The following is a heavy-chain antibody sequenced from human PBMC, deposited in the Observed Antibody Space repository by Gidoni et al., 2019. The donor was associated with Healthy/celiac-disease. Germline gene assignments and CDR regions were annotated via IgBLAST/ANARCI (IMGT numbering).Heavy chain of an antibody. J-gene: IGHJ6*03. CDR2: ISSSGGTT. V-gene: IGHV3-64D*06. Sequence: EVQLVESGGGLVQPGGSLRLSCSASGFTFSSYAMHWVRQAPGKGLEYVSAISSSGGTTYYADSVKGRFTISRDNSKNTLYLQMSSLRAEDTAVYYCVKENWGSDYYSYMDVWGKGTTVTVSS. D-gene: IGHD7-27*01. CDR1: GFTFSSYA. CDR3: VKENWGSDYYSYMDV.